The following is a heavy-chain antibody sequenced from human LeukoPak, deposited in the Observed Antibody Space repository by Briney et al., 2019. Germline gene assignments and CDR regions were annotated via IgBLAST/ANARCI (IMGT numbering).Heavy chain of an antibody. V-gene: IGHV3-7*01. CDR1: GFTFSTYW. J-gene: IGHJ4*02. CDR3: VKPYYYSSGSLN. CDR2: INQDGSEE. D-gene: IGHD3-10*01. Sequence: GGSLRLSCGASGFTFSTYWMSWVRQAPGKGLKWVATINQDGSEEYYVDSMKGRFTISRDNSKNSLYLQMHSLRADDTAVYYCVKPYYYSSGSLNWGQGTLVTVSS.